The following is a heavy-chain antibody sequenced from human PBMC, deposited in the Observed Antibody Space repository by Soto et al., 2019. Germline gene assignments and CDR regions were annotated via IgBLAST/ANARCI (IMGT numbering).Heavy chain of an antibody. Sequence: LRLSCAASGFTFSSYTMNWVRQAPGKGLEWVSSVSSSSTYIYYADSVKGRFTISRDNAKNSLYLQMNSLRAEDTAIYYCARGSHSTTWYGGQFDYWGQGTLVTVSS. V-gene: IGHV3-21*01. CDR2: VSSSSTYI. CDR1: GFTFSSYT. CDR3: ARGSHSTTWYGGQFDY. J-gene: IGHJ4*02. D-gene: IGHD6-13*01.